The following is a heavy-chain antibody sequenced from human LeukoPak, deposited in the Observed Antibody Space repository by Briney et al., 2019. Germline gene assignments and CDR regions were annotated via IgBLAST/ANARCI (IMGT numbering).Heavy chain of an antibody. CDR2: MKQDGSEK. CDR3: ARDRTYCSSTSCYSYNWFDP. D-gene: IGHD2-2*01. V-gene: IGHV3-7*01. CDR1: GFTFSSYW. Sequence: PGGSLRLSCAASGFTFSSYWMSWVRQAPGKGLEWVANMKQDGSEKYYVDSVKGRFTISRDNAKNSLYLQMNSLRAEDTAVYYCARDRTYCSSTSCYSYNWFDPRGQGTLVTVSS. J-gene: IGHJ5*02.